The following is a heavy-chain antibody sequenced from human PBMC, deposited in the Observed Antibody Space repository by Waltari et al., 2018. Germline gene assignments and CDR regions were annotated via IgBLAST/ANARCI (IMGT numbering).Heavy chain of an antibody. V-gene: IGHV4-34*02. J-gene: IGHJ6*02. D-gene: IGHD2-15*01. CDR3: VRLEDCSGPGGNCYSGDSFALDV. CDR1: GGSFSGYY. CDR2: INHNGNR. Sequence: QVQLQQWGAGQLQPSETLSLTCGVSGGSFSGYYWGWIRQPPGKGLEWIGEINHNGNRHDNPALRSRVTMLIDTSRSQFSLKVNSVTAADTAVYYCVRLEDCSGPGGNCYSGDSFALDVWGQGTTVTVSS.